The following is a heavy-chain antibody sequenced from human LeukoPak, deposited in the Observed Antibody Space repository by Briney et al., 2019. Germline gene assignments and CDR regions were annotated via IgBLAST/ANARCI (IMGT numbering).Heavy chain of an antibody. Sequence: GSLRLSCVVSGFTVSSNYMSWVRQAPGKGLEWISVIYSGGSTYYADSVKGRFTISRDTSKNTLYLQMNSLRAEDTAVYYCALAVAGTGWGFDYWGQGTLVTVSS. CDR1: GFTVSSNY. CDR3: ALAVAGTGWGFDY. CDR2: IYSGGST. J-gene: IGHJ4*02. D-gene: IGHD6-19*01. V-gene: IGHV3-53*01.